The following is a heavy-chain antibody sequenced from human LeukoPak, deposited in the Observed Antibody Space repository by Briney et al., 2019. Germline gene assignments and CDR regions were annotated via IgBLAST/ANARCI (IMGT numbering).Heavy chain of an antibody. V-gene: IGHV1-2*02. CDR2: INPNSGGT. CDR3: AREDGYNGFFDY. CDR1: GYTFTCYY. J-gene: IGHJ4*02. D-gene: IGHD5-24*01. Sequence: ASVKVSCKASGYTFTCYYMHWVRQAPGQGLEWMGWINPNSGGTNYAQKFQGRVTMTRDTSISTAYMELSRLRSDDTAVYYCAREDGYNGFFDYWGQGTLVTVSS.